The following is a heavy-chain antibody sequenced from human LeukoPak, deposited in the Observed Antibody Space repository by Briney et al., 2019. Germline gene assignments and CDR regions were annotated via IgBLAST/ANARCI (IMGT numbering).Heavy chain of an antibody. J-gene: IGHJ6*02. CDR3: ARGGIMVRQSINFHFFYGMDV. CDR1: GGSVIGHY. V-gene: IGHV4-34*01. Sequence: PSETLSLTCDVYGGSVIGHYWGWIRQSPGKGLEWIGEINHSGSTNYNPSLKNRVTISIDTSKNQSSLSLCAVTAADTAIYYCARGGIMVRQSINFHFFYGMDVWGQGTTVTVSS. D-gene: IGHD3-10*01. CDR2: INHSGST.